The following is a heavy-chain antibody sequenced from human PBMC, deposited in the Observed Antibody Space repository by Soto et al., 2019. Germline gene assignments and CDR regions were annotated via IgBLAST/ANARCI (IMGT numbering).Heavy chain of an antibody. Sequence: ASVKVSCKTSGYTFTSYDINWVRQATGQGLEWMGWMNPNSGNTGYAQKFQGRVTMTRNTSISTAYMELSSLRSEDTAVYYCARGKHKITMVRGAYFDCWGQGTLVTVSS. V-gene: IGHV1-8*01. D-gene: IGHD3-10*01. J-gene: IGHJ4*02. CDR3: ARGKHKITMVRGAYFDC. CDR1: GYTFTSYD. CDR2: MNPNSGNT.